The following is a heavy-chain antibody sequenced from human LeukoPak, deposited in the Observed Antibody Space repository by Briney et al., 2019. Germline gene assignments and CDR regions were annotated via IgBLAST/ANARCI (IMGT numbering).Heavy chain of an antibody. J-gene: IGHJ4*02. CDR3: ARDRGYSSSYYFDY. D-gene: IGHD6-6*01. Sequence: GGSLRLSCAASGFTFSSYWMSWVRQAPGKGLEWVANIKQDGSEKYYVDSVKGRFTISRDNAKNSLYLQMNSLRAEDTAVYYCARDRGYSSSYYFDYWGREPWSPSPQ. CDR1: GFTFSSYW. CDR2: IKQDGSEK. V-gene: IGHV3-7*01.